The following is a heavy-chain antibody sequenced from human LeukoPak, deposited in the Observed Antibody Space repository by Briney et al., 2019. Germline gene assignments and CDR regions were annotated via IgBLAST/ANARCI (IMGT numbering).Heavy chain of an antibody. CDR1: GGTFSSYA. CDR3: ARDMGYYDSSGYYLY. D-gene: IGHD3-22*01. V-gene: IGHV1-69*05. J-gene: IGHJ4*02. CDR2: IIPIFGTA. Sequence: SVKVSCKASGGTFSSYAISWVRQAPGQGLEWMGRIIPIFGTANYAQKFQGRVTITTDGSTSTAYMELSSLRSEDTAVYYCARDMGYYDSSGYYLYWGQGTLVTVSS.